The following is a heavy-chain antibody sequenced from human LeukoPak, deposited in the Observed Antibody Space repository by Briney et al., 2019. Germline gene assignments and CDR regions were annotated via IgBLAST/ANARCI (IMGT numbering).Heavy chain of an antibody. V-gene: IGHV4-39*07. CDR2: MSYSGST. CDR3: ARLPFGSGSYFNYYYYMDV. Sequence: SETLSLTCTVSGGSISSSSYHWGWIHQPPGKELEWIGTMSYSGSTFYNPSLKSRVTISVDTSKNQFSLKLSSVTAADTAVYYCARLPFGSGSYFNYYYYMDVWGKGTTVTISS. D-gene: IGHD3-10*01. CDR1: GGSISSSSYH. J-gene: IGHJ6*03.